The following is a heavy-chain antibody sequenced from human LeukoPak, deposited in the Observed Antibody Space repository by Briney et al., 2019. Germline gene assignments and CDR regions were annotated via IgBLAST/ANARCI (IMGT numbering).Heavy chain of an antibody. CDR2: INPNSGGT. Sequence: ASVKVSCKASGYTFTGYCMHWVRQAPGQGLEWMGWINPNSGGTNYAQKFQGRVTMTRDTSISTAYMELSRLRSDDTAVYYCARPYGDYDDNWFDPWGQGTLVTVSS. V-gene: IGHV1-2*02. CDR1: GYTFTGYC. CDR3: ARPYGDYDDNWFDP. J-gene: IGHJ5*02. D-gene: IGHD4-17*01.